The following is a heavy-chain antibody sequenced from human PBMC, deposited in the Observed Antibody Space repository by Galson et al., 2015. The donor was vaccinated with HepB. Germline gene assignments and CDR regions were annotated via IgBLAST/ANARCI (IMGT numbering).Heavy chain of an antibody. CDR1: GLTFSNYG. CDR2: ISYDGSNK. J-gene: IGHJ4*02. CDR3: AKDPYLYSALAGTMAGFDY. D-gene: IGHD6-19*01. V-gene: IGHV3-30*18. Sequence: SLRLSCAASGLTFSNYGMHWVRQAPGKGLEWVAVISYDGSNKYYADSVKGRFTISRDNSKNTLYLQMNSLRAEYTALYYCAKDPYLYSALAGTMAGFDYWGQGTLVTVSS.